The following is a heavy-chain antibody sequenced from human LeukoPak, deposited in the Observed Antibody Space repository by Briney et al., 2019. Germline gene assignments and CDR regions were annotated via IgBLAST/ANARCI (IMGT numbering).Heavy chain of an antibody. CDR2: ISGSGGAT. V-gene: IGHV3-23*01. J-gene: IGHJ3*02. CDR3: AKVPVFSLTISEVVTDDAFDI. CDR1: GFTFSSYA. D-gene: IGHD3-3*01. Sequence: GGSLRLSCAASGFTFSSYAMSWVRQAPGKGLEWVSAISGSGGATYYADSLKGRCTISRDNSKNTLYLQMNSLRAEDTAVYYCAKVPVFSLTISEVVTDDAFDIWGQGTIVTVSS.